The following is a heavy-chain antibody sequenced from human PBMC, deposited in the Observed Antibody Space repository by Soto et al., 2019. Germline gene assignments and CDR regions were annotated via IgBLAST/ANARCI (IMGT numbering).Heavy chain of an antibody. D-gene: IGHD3-22*01. J-gene: IGHJ1*01. V-gene: IGHV3-23*01. CDR1: GFTFTSFA. CDR2: VSGNGATT. Sequence: GGSLRLSCAASGFTFTSFAMSWVRQAPGKGLEWVAAVSGNGATTHYADSVKGRFTVSRDNSRNTVYLQLNSLRAEDTAVFYCAKKSYYYDTSGYSEYFQHWGQGTLVTVSS. CDR3: AKKSYYYDTSGYSEYFQH.